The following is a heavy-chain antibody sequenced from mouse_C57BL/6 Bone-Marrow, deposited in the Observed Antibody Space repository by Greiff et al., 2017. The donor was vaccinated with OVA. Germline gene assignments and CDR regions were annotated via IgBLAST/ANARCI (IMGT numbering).Heavy chain of an antibody. CDR3: ATRGQGPFDY. CDR1: GYTFTDYY. J-gene: IGHJ2*01. Sequence: VQLQQSEPVLVKPGASVKMSCKASGYTFTDYYMNWVKQSHGKSLEWIGVINPYNGGTSYNQKFKGKATLTVDKSSSTAYMELNSLTSEDSAVYYCATRGQGPFDYWGQGTTLTVSS. CDR2: INPYNGGT. V-gene: IGHV1-19*01. D-gene: IGHD3-3*01.